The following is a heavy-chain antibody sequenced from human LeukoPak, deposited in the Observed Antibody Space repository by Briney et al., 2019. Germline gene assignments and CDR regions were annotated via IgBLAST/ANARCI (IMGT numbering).Heavy chain of an antibody. CDR1: GFTFSSYA. D-gene: IGHD2-2*01. J-gene: IGHJ4*02. CDR2: ISGSGGST. V-gene: IGHV3-23*01. CDR3: AKGYCSSTSCYRSFDY. Sequence: EPGGSLRLSCAASGFTFSSYAMSWVRQAPGEGLEWVSAISGSGGSTYYADSVKGRFTISRDNSKNTLYLQMNSLRAEDTAVYYCAKGYCSSTSCYRSFDYWGQGTLVTVSS.